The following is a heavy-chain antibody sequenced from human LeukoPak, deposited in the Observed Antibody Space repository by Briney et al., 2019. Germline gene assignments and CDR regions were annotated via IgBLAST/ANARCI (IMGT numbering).Heavy chain of an antibody. Sequence: GASVKVSCKASGYTFTGYYMHWVRQAPGQGLEWMGWINPNSGGTNYAQKLQGRVTMTRDTSISTAYMELRSLRSDDTAVYYCARSPRGFGENDYWGQGTLATVSS. CDR1: GYTFTGYY. CDR2: INPNSGGT. V-gene: IGHV1-2*02. CDR3: ARSPRGFGENDY. D-gene: IGHD3-10*01. J-gene: IGHJ4*02.